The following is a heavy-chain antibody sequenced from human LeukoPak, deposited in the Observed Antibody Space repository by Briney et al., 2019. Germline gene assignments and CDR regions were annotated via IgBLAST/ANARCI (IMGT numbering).Heavy chain of an antibody. CDR1: GYTFTGYY. J-gene: IGHJ5*02. V-gene: IGHV1-2*02. CDR3: ARGPQDIVVVVAADNWFDP. CDR2: INPNSGGT. Sequence: ASVKVSCKASGYTFTGYYMHWVRQAPGQGLEWMGWINPNSGGTNYAQKFQGRVTMTRDTSISTAYMELSRLRSDDTAVYYCARGPQDIVVVVAADNWFDPWGQGTLVTVSS. D-gene: IGHD2-15*01.